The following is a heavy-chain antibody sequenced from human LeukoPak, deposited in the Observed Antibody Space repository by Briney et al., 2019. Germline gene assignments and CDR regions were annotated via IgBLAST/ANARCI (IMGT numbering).Heavy chain of an antibody. V-gene: IGHV1-2*02. CDR3: ARELVGATTLVDY. J-gene: IGHJ4*02. CDR1: GFIFTGYY. D-gene: IGHD1-26*01. Sequence: ASVKVSCKSSGFIFTGYYMHWVRQAPGQGLEWMGWINPNSGGTNYAQKFQGRVTMTRDTSISTAYMELSRLRSDDTAVYYCARELVGATTLVDYWGQGTLVTVSS. CDR2: INPNSGGT.